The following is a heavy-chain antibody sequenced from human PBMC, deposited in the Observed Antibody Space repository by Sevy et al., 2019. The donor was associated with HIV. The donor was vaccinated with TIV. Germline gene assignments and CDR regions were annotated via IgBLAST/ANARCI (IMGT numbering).Heavy chain of an antibody. CDR3: ARETLSGYNL. Sequence: GGSLRLSCAASGFSVSTNYMSWVRQAPGKGLEWVSAIYSDGNTYYAYSVKGRVTISRDNSKNTVYLQINSLRAEDTAVYYCARETLSGYNLWGQGTRVTVSS. D-gene: IGHD5-12*01. CDR1: GFSVSTNY. V-gene: IGHV3-53*05. CDR2: IYSDGNT. J-gene: IGHJ4*02.